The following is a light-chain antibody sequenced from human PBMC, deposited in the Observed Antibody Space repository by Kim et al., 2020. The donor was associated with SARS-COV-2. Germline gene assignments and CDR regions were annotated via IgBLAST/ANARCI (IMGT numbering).Light chain of an antibody. CDR2: GAS. J-gene: IGKJ4*01. Sequence: DIHMTQAPSSLSASVGDRVTITCRASQSISTFLNWYQQKPGKAPKFLIYGASSLQSGVPSRISGSGSGTDFTLTISSLQPEDFATYDCQQSYNIPLTFGGGTKLEI. CDR3: QQSYNIPLT. V-gene: IGKV1-39*01. CDR1: QSISTF.